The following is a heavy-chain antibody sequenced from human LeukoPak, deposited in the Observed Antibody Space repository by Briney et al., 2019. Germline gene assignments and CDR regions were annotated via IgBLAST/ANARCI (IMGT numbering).Heavy chain of an antibody. V-gene: IGHV3-48*01. J-gene: IGHJ6*03. CDR1: GFTFSSYS. D-gene: IGHD1-14*01. CDR3: ARVAAGTITSYYYYYMDV. CDR2: ISSSSSTI. Sequence: GGSLRLSCAASGFTFSSYSMNWVRQAPGKGLEWVSYISSSSSTIYYADSVKGRFTISRDNAKNSLYLQMNSLRAEDTAVYYCARVAAGTITSYYYYYMDVWGKGTTVTVSS.